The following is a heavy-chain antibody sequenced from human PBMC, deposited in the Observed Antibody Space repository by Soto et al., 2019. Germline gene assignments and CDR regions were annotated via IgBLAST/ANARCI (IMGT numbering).Heavy chain of an antibody. CDR1: GFTFTTYA. Sequence: EVQLLESGGGLVQPGGSLRLSCAASGFTFTTYAMSWVRQAPGKGLEWVSAISGSGGSTYYTDSVKGRFTISRDNSKNTLYLQMNRLRAEDTAVYYCAKNWDTTFSSSSHWGQGTVVTVSS. J-gene: IGHJ4*02. V-gene: IGHV3-23*01. CDR3: AKNWDTTFSSSSH. D-gene: IGHD6-6*01. CDR2: ISGSGGST.